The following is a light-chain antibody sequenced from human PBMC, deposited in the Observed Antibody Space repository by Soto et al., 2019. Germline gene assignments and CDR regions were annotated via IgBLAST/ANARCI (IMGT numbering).Light chain of an antibody. CDR2: DAF. CDR1: QSIDKY. CDR3: QQSFSIPLS. Sequence: DIQMTQSPSSLSASVGDRVTITCRASQSIDKYLTWFQQKAGKAPKLLIYDAFSLQSGVPSRFSGSRSGTDFTLTISGLQAEDFATYYCQQSFSIPLSFGGGTKVEI. J-gene: IGKJ4*01. V-gene: IGKV1-39*01.